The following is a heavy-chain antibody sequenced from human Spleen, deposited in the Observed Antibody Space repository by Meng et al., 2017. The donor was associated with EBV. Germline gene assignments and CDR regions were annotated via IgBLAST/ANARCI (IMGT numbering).Heavy chain of an antibody. CDR2: INHDRSGI. CDR3: AREGFGDFDY. V-gene: IGHV3-74*01. Sequence: VRVLETGGGLVKPAASLTLSCAVSGCTFSSYWGHCGCHRPGKGGVGGSRINHDRSGINYDESLKCRFTISRDKDKNPVSLKMNTVTAADTAVYYCAREGFGDFDYWGQGTLVTVSS. J-gene: IGHJ4*02. CDR1: GCTFSSYW. D-gene: IGHD3-10*01.